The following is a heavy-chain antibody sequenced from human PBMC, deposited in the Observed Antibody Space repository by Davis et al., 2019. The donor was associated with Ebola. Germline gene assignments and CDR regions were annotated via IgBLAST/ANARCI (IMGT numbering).Heavy chain of an antibody. CDR3: ATDQWLVRGFDY. CDR2: ISGSGGST. V-gene: IGHV3-23*01. J-gene: IGHJ4*02. Sequence: PGGSLRLSCAASGFTFSSYAMSWVRQAPGKGLEWVSAISGSGGSTYYADSVKGRFTISRDNSKNTLYLQMNSLRAEDTAVYYCATDQWLVRGFDYWGQGTLVTVSS. CDR1: GFTFSSYA. D-gene: IGHD6-19*01.